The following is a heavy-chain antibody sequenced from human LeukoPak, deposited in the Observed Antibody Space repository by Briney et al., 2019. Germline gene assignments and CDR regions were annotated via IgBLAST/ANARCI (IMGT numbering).Heavy chain of an antibody. Sequence: GESLKISCKGSGYTFTDYWIAWVRQMPGKGLEWMGLIHPPDSHTTYSPSFQGQVTFSVDKSINTAYLQWSSLKASDTAMYYCARHGGSYWDYFDYWGQGTLVTVSS. J-gene: IGHJ4*02. CDR3: ARHGGSYWDYFDY. CDR1: GYTFTDYW. CDR2: IHPPDSHT. V-gene: IGHV5-51*01. D-gene: IGHD1-26*01.